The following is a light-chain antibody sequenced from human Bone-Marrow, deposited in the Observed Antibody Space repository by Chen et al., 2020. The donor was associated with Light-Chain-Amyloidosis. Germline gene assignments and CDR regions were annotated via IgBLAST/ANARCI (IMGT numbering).Light chain of an antibody. J-gene: IGLJ1*01. CDR2: EVT. CDR1: SSDVGGDNH. V-gene: IGLV2-14*01. Sequence: QSALTQPAFVSGSPGQSITISCTGTSSDVGGDNHVSWYQQHPDKAPKLMIYEVTNRPSWVPVRFSGSKSDNTASLTISGLQTEDEADYFCSSYTITNTLVFGSGTRVTVL. CDR3: SSYTITNTLV.